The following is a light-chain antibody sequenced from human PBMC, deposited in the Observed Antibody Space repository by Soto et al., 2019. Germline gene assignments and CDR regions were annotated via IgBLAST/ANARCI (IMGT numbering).Light chain of an antibody. CDR3: QQYNNWPPWT. CDR2: GAS. V-gene: IGKV3-15*01. Sequence: DIVMTQSPATLSVSPGERATLSCRASQSVSSNLAWYQQKPGQAPRPLIYGASTRATGIPARFSGSGSGTEFTLTISSLQSEDFAVYYGQQYNNWPPWTFGQGTKVDIK. J-gene: IGKJ1*01. CDR1: QSVSSN.